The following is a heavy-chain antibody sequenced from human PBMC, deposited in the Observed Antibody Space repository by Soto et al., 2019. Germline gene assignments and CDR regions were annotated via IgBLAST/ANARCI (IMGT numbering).Heavy chain of an antibody. CDR1: GYTFTGYY. D-gene: IGHD3-9*01. Sequence: ASVKVSCKASGYTFTGYYMHWVRQAPGQGLEWMGWINPNSGGTNYAQKFQGRVTMTTDTSTSTAYMELRSLRSDDTAVYYCARGLLTGTHDYYYYGMDVWGQGTTVTVSS. V-gene: IGHV1-2*02. CDR2: INPNSGGT. J-gene: IGHJ6*02. CDR3: ARGLLTGTHDYYYYGMDV.